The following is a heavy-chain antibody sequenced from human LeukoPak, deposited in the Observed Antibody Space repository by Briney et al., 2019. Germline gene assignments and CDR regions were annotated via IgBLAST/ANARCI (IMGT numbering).Heavy chain of an antibody. CDR3: AKEPYYYDSSGYYWDY. CDR2: IQQHGSET. D-gene: IGHD3-22*01. CDR1: GFTFSNYW. J-gene: IGHJ4*02. Sequence: GGSLRLSCEGSGFTFSNYWMSWVRQAPGKGLEWVANIQQHGSETYYGDSVKGRFTISRDNAKNSLYLQMNSLRAEDTAVYYCAKEPYYYDSSGYYWDYWGQGTLVTVSS. V-gene: IGHV3-7*01.